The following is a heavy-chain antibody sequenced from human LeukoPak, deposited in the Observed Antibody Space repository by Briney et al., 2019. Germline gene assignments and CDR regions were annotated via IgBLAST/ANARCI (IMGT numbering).Heavy chain of an antibody. V-gene: IGHV3-23*01. CDR3: AKDSSSNWYDY. J-gene: IGHJ5*01. CDR1: GFILNNDA. CDR2: ITTSGTST. Sequence: GGSLRLSCAASGFILNNDAMSWGRQAPGKGVEWGSDITTSGTSTYYADSVKGRLTISRDNSKNTLYLQLNTLRADDTAVYYCAKDSSSNWYDYWGQGTLVTVSS. D-gene: IGHD6-13*01.